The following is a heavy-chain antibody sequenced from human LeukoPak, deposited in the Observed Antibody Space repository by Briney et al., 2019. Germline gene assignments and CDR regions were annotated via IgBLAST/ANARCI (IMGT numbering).Heavy chain of an antibody. CDR1: GFTFSSYA. Sequence: PGGSLRLSCAASGFTFSSYAMHWVRQAPGKGLEWVAVISYDGSNKYYADSVKGRFTISRDNSKNTLYLQMNSLRAEDTAVYYCARDARWDFFDYWGQGTLVTVSS. J-gene: IGHJ4*02. CDR3: ARDARWDFFDY. CDR2: ISYDGSNK. D-gene: IGHD1-26*01. V-gene: IGHV3-30*04.